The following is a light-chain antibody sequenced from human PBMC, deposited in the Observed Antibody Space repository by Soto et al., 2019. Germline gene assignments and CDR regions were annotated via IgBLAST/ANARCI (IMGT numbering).Light chain of an antibody. J-gene: IGLJ2*01. CDR3: SSYTTSSILAI. CDR1: SRDIGGYNF. CDR2: EVN. V-gene: IGLV2-14*01. Sequence: QSVLTQPASVSGSPGQSITISCIGTSRDIGGYNFVSWYHQHPGKAPKLLIYEVNNRPSGVSNRFSGSKSGSTASLTISGLQAEDEGDYYCSSYTTSSILAIFGGGTKVTVL.